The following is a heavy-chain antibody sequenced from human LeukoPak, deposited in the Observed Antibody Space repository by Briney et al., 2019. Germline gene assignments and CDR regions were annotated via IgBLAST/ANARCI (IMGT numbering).Heavy chain of an antibody. Sequence: GGSLRLSCAASGFTFSSYSMNWVRQAPGKGLEWVSSISSSSSYIYYADSVKGRFTISRDNAKNSLYLQMNSLRAEDTAVYYCARAAGGFVSSGYYYAPMDYWGQGTLVTVSS. CDR1: GFTFSSYS. CDR2: ISSSSSYI. CDR3: ARAAGGFVSSGYYYAPMDY. V-gene: IGHV3-21*01. J-gene: IGHJ4*02. D-gene: IGHD3-22*01.